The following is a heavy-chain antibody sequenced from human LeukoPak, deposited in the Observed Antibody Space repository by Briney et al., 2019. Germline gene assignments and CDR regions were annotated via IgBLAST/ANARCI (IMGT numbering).Heavy chain of an antibody. CDR1: GFIFSDFY. D-gene: IGHD1-26*01. J-gene: IGHJ4*02. CDR2: ISSSGGSTI. Sequence: GGSLRLSCAASGFIFSDFYMSWIRQAPGKGLEWVSYISSSGGSTIYYADSVKGRFTISRDNAKNSLDLQMNSLRAEDTAVYYCARGGGSFDSWGQGTLVTVSS. V-gene: IGHV3-11*01. CDR3: ARGGGSFDS.